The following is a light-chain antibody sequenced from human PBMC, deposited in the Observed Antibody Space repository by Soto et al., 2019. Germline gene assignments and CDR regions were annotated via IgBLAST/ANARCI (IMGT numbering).Light chain of an antibody. CDR3: ETWDSNPHVV. V-gene: IGLV4-60*03. Sequence: QAVVTQSSSASSSLGSSVKLTCTLSSGHSSYIIAWHQQQPGKAPRYLMKLEGSGSYNKGSGVPDRFSGSSSEADRYLTISNRQSEGEADYYCETWDSNPHVVFGGGTKVTVL. J-gene: IGLJ2*01. CDR2: LEGSGSY. CDR1: SGHSSYI.